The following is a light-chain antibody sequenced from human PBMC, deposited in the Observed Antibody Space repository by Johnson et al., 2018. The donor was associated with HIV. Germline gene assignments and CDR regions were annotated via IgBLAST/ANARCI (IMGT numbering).Light chain of an antibody. J-gene: IGLJ1*01. CDR3: GTWDSSLSASYV. Sequence: QSVLTQPPSVSAAPGQKVTISCSGSSSNIGNNYVSWYQQLPGTAPKLLIYDNNKRPSGIPDRFSGSKSATSATLGITGLQTGDEADYYCGTWDSSLSASYVFGTGTKVTVL. V-gene: IGLV1-51*01. CDR2: DNN. CDR1: SSNIGNNY.